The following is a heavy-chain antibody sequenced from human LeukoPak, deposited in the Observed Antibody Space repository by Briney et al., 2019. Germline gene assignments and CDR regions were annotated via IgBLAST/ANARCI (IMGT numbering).Heavy chain of an antibody. CDR2: INHSGST. CDR3: ARGSTHYDFWSGPLYYFDY. D-gene: IGHD3-3*01. V-gene: IGHV4-34*01. CDR1: GGSFSGYY. Sequence: SETLSLTCAVYGGSFSGYYWSWIRQPPGEGLEWIGEINHSGSTNYNPSLKSRVTISVDTSKNQFSLKLSSVTAADTAVYYCARGSTHYDFWSGPLYYFDYWGQGTLVTVSS. J-gene: IGHJ4*02.